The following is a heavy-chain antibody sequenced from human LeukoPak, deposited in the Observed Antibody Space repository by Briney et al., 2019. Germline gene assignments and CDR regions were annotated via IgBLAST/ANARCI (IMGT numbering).Heavy chain of an antibody. CDR2: ISGSGGST. J-gene: IGHJ4*02. Sequence: GGSLRLSCAASGFTFSSYAMSWVRQAPGRGLEWVSAISGSGGSTYYADSVKGRFTISRDNSKNTLYLQMNSLRAEDTALYYCATGSASGGFGSGYWGQGTLVTVSS. CDR1: GFTFSSYA. V-gene: IGHV3-23*01. D-gene: IGHD3-16*01. CDR3: ATGSASGGFGSGY.